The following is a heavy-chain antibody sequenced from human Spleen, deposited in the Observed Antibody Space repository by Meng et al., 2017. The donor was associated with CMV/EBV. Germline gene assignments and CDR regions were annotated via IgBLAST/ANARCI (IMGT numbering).Heavy chain of an antibody. Sequence: GSISATSWWTWVRQPPGKGLEWIGEILHTGKTNYNPSLKSRITISVDTSKNQFSLKLSSVTAADTAVYYCARSLQFPSHLNWFDPWGQGTLVTVSS. D-gene: IGHD4-11*01. CDR3: ARSLQFPSHLNWFDP. CDR1: GSISATSW. J-gene: IGHJ5*02. CDR2: ILHTGKT. V-gene: IGHV4-4*02.